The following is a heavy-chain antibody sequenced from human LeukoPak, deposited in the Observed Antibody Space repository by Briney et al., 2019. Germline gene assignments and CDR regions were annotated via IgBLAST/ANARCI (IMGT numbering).Heavy chain of an antibody. D-gene: IGHD1-7*01. CDR3: ATRPGTTVNY. Sequence: GGSLRLSCAASGITFSSYWVQLVRQAPGKGLVWVSRINSDGSSTSYADSVKGRFTISRDNAKNTLYLQMNSLRAEDTAVYYCATRPGTTVNYWGQGTLVTVSS. CDR2: INSDGSST. CDR1: GITFSSYW. J-gene: IGHJ4*02. V-gene: IGHV3-74*01.